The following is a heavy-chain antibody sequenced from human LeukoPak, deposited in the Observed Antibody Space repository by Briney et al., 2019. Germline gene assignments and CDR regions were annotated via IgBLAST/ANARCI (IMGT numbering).Heavy chain of an antibody. CDR1: GFTFSTYW. J-gene: IGHJ4*02. CDR3: AREGSRSY. Sequence: GGCLRLSCATSGFTFSTYWMSWVRQAPGKGLEWVANIKQDGSEKYYVDSVKGRFTISRDNAKSSLYLQLNSLTAEVTGVYYCAREGSRSYWGQGTLVTVSS. V-gene: IGHV3-7*01. CDR2: IKQDGSEK.